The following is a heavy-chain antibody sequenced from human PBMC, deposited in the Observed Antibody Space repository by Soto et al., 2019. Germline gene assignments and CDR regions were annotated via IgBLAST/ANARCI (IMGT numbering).Heavy chain of an antibody. D-gene: IGHD5-12*01. V-gene: IGHV4-31*03. CDR1: GGSISSGGYY. CDR2: IYYSGST. J-gene: IGHJ5*02. CDR3: TIRLEPYDGIPGRFDP. Sequence: QVQLQESGPGLVKPSQTLSLTCTVSGGSISSGGYYWSWIRQHPGKGLEWIGYIYYSGSTYYNPSPQSRLTISVDTSMNLFYLKLSSVNAADTAVNHYTIRLEPYDGIPGRFDPWGQGTLVTVSS.